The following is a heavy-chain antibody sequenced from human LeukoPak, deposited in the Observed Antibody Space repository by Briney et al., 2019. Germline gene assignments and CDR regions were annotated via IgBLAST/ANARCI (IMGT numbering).Heavy chain of an antibody. Sequence: SETLSLTCTVSGGSITSYFWSWIRQPAGKGLEWIGRIYTSGSTNYNPSLKSRVTMSVDTSKNQFSLKLSSVTAADTAVYYCARASGYCSSTSCYPLDYWGQGTLVTVSS. CDR1: GGSITSYF. D-gene: IGHD2-2*01. CDR3: ARASGYCSSTSCYPLDY. V-gene: IGHV4-4*07. J-gene: IGHJ4*02. CDR2: IYTSGST.